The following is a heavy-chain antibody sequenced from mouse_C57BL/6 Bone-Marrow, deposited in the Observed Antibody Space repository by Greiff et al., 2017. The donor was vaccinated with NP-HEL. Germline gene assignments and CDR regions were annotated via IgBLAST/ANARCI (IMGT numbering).Heavy chain of an antibody. D-gene: IGHD1-1*01. CDR2: IYIGNGYT. V-gene: IGHV1-58*01. CDR1: GYTFTSYG. J-gene: IGHJ2*01. Sequence: EVMLVESGAELVRPGSSVKMSCKTSGYTFTSYGINWVKQRPGQGLEWIGYIYIGNGYTEYNEKFKGKATLTSDTSSSTAYMQLSSLTSEDSAIYFCARLTLYYYGSILDYWGQGTTLTVSS. CDR3: ARLTLYYYGSILDY.